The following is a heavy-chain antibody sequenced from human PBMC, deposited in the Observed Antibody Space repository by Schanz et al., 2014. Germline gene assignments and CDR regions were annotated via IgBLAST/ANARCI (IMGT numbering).Heavy chain of an antibody. CDR2: ISYDGGHK. D-gene: IGHD6-19*01. V-gene: IGHV3-30*19. CDR3: ARSYSSGWYPYYYGMDV. Sequence: QVQLVESGGGVVQPGGSLRLSCAASGFTFSAYGMHWVRQAPGKGLQWVALISYDGGHKYYADSVKGRFTISRDNSKNTLYLQMSSLRTEDTAVYFCARSYSSGWYPYYYGMDVWGQGTTVTVSS. J-gene: IGHJ6*02. CDR1: GFTFSAYG.